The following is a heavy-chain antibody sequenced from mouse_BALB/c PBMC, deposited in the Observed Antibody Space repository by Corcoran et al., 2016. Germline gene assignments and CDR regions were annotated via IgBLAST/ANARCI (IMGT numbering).Heavy chain of an antibody. CDR3: ATGYYFDY. CDR1: GYTFTNYG. CDR2: INTYTGEP. V-gene: IGHV9-1*02. J-gene: IGHJ2*01. D-gene: IGHD4-1*01. Sequence: QIQLVQSGPELKKPGETVKISCKASGYTFTNYGMNWVKQAPGKGLKWMGWINTYTGEPTYADDVKGRFAFSLETSASTAYLQINNLKNEDMATYFCATGYYFDYGGQGTTLTVSS.